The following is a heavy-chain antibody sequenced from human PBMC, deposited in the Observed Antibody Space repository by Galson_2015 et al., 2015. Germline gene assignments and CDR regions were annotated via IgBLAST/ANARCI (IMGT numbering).Heavy chain of an antibody. V-gene: IGHV3-30*18. D-gene: IGHD6-6*01. J-gene: IGHJ5*02. Sequence: SLRLSCAASGFTFSSYGMHWVRQAPGKGLEWVAVISYDGSNKYYADSVKGRFTISRDNSKNTLYLQMNSLRAEDTAVYYCAKDLRSSSSGANWFDPWGQGTLVTVSS. CDR1: GFTFSSYG. CDR2: ISYDGSNK. CDR3: AKDLRSSSSGANWFDP.